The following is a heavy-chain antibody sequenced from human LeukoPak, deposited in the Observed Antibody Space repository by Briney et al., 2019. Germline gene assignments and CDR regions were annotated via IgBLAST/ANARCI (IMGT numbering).Heavy chain of an antibody. CDR3: ARESITMVRGVKWGLDI. Sequence: ASLKVSCKASGYTFTDYFLHWVRQAPGQGLEWMGWINPNSGGTKYAQKFQGRVTMTRDTSISTAYMELSRLRFDDTAVYYCARESITMVRGVKWGLDIWGQGTMVTVSS. CDR1: GYTFTDYF. CDR2: INPNSGGT. J-gene: IGHJ3*02. V-gene: IGHV1-2*02. D-gene: IGHD3-10*01.